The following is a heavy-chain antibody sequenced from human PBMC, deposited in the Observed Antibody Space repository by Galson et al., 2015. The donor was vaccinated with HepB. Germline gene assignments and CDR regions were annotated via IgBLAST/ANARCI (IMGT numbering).Heavy chain of an antibody. CDR2: IYYSGST. Sequence: SETLSLTCTVSGGSISSYYWSWIRQPPGKGLEWIGYIYYSGSTNYNPSLKSRVTISVDTSKNQFSLKLSSVTAADTAVYYCARKLGLMDVWGQGTTVTVSS. CDR3: ARKLGLMDV. V-gene: IGHV4-59*08. J-gene: IGHJ6*02. D-gene: IGHD3-10*01. CDR1: GGSISSYY.